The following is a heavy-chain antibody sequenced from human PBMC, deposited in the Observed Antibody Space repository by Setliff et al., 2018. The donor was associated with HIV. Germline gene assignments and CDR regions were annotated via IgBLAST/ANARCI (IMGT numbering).Heavy chain of an antibody. CDR2: IYTGGRT. V-gene: IGHV4-4*07. Sequence: SSETLSLTCTVSDDSISSNYWSWIRQSAGKGLEWVGRIYTGGRTNYNPSLKGRVTMSVDTSKNQLSLNLSSVTAADTAVYYCARDRMPMASWVPDKWGQGTLVTVSS. CDR1: DDSISSNY. J-gene: IGHJ4*02. D-gene: IGHD2-2*01. CDR3: ARDRMPMASWVPDK.